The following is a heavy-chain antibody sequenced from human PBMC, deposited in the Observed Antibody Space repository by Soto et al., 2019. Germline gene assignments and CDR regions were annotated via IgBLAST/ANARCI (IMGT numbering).Heavy chain of an antibody. Sequence: SETLSLTCTVSGGAIRGYYGSWIRQPPGKGLEWIGYIYYSGTTSYNPSLNSRVTMSVDTSKNQFSLKVNSVTAADTAVYYCARESYYGSGATVVAYWGQGTLVTVS. J-gene: IGHJ4*02. CDR2: IYYSGTT. CDR3: ARESYYGSGATVVAY. CDR1: GGAIRGYY. D-gene: IGHD3-10*01. V-gene: IGHV4-59*01.